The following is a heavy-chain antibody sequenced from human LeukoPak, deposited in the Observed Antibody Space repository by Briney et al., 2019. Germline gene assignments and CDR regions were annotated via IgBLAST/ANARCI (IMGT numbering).Heavy chain of an antibody. D-gene: IGHD3-16*01. J-gene: IGHJ4*02. V-gene: IGHV4-59*11. CDR1: GGSITSHY. CDR2: INHNGYS. CDR3: ARSVYPHYYFDY. Sequence: SQTLSLTCTVSGGSITSHYWNWIRQPPGKGLEWIGYINHNGYSNSNPSLKSRVTISRDTSKNQFSLKLNSVTAADTAVYYCARSVYPHYYFDYWGQATLVTVSP.